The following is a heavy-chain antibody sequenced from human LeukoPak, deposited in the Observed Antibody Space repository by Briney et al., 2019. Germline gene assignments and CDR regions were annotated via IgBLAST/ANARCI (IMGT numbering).Heavy chain of an antibody. CDR3: ARGLNRYFTTVTPLGDY. J-gene: IGHJ4*02. CDR1: GFTFNIYG. D-gene: IGHD4-17*01. V-gene: IGHV3-30-3*01. Sequence: GGSLRLSCAGSGFTFNIYGIHWVRQAPGKGLEWVAVISCDGNHQYYTDSVRGRFTISRDTSNNTLYLQMNSLRVDDTAVYYCARGLNRYFTTVTPLGDYWGQGTLVTVSS. CDR2: ISCDGNHQ.